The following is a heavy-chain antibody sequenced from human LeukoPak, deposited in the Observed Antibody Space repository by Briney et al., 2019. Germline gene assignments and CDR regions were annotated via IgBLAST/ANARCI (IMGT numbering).Heavy chain of an antibody. CDR3: ARADPIDY. J-gene: IGHJ4*02. CDR2: ISINSGGT. CDR1: GDTVTGSF. V-gene: IGHV1-2*02. Sequence: ASVKVSCKASGDTVTGSFIHWVRQAPGQGLEWMGWISINSGGTKYDQNFQGRVTMTRDTSITTAYMELSRLTSDDTAVYYCARADPIDYWGPGTLVTVSS.